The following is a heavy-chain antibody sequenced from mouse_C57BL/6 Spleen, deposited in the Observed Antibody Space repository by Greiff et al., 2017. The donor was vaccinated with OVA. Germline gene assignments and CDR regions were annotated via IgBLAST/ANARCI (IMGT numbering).Heavy chain of an antibody. J-gene: IGHJ2*01. V-gene: IGHV1-69*01. Sequence: VQLQQPGAELVLPGASVKLSCKASGYPFTSYWMHWVKQRPGQGLEWIGEIDPSDSYTNYNQKFKGQSTLTVDKSSSTAYMQLSSLTSEDSAVYYCARGDYDGSSYFDYWGQGTTLTVSS. D-gene: IGHD1-1*01. CDR2: IDPSDSYT. CDR1: GYPFTSYW. CDR3: ARGDYDGSSYFDY.